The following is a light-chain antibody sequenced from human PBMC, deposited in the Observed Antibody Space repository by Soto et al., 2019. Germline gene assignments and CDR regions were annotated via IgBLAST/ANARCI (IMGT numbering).Light chain of an antibody. J-gene: IGKJ1*01. CDR2: DAS. V-gene: IGKV1-5*01. CDR1: QSISSW. CDR3: QQYNSYSRT. Sequence: DIQMTQSPSTLSASVGDRVTITCRASQSISSWLAWYQQKPGKAPKLLIYDASSLESGVPSRFSGSGSVTEFTLTISSLQPEYFATYYCQQYNSYSRTFGQGTKVEIK.